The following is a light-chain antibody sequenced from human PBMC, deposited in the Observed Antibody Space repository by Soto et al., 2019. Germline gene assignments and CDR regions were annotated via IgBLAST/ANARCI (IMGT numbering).Light chain of an antibody. CDR3: QSYDSSLGGSWV. Sequence: QSVLTQPPSVSGAPGQWVTISCTGSTANIGAGYDVHWYQQLPETAPKLLIFANKHRPSGAPDRFSGSKSGTSASLAITGLQAEDEANYFCQSYDSSLGGSWVFGGGTKLTVL. J-gene: IGLJ3*02. CDR2: ANK. V-gene: IGLV1-40*01. CDR1: TANIGAGYD.